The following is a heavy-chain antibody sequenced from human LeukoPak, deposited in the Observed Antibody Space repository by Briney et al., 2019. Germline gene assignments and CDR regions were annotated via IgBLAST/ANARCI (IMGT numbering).Heavy chain of an antibody. J-gene: IGHJ6*02. D-gene: IGHD4-11*01. CDR3: ARGLPIFFRSPVTSYYYGMDV. CDR1: GGSFSGYY. V-gene: IGHV4-34*01. CDR2: INHSGST. Sequence: SETLSLTCAVYGGSFSGYYWSWIRQPPGKGLEWIGEINHSGSTNYNPSLKSRVTISVDTSKNQFSLKLSSVTAADTAAYYCARGLPIFFRSPVTSYYYGMDVWGQGTTVTVSS.